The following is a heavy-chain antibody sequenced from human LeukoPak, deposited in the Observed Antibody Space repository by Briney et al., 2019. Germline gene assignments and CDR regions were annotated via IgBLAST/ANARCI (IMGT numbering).Heavy chain of an antibody. CDR1: GFTFSDYW. CDR2: IKQDGSEK. V-gene: IGHV3-7*03. Sequence: GGSLRLSCAASGFTFSDYWMTWVRQAPGKGLEWVANIKQDGSEKFYVDSVKGRFTISRDNSKNTLYLQMNSLRAEDTAVYYCARGQYDRSPFLQHWGQGTLVTVSS. CDR3: ARGQYDRSPFLQH. D-gene: IGHD3-22*01. J-gene: IGHJ1*01.